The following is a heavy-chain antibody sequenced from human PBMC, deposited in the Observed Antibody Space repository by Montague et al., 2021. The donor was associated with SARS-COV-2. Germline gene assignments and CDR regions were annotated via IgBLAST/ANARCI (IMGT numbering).Heavy chain of an antibody. CDR3: TRDKRGIVGDGLDI. J-gene: IGHJ3*02. D-gene: IGHD3-16*02. CDR2: ISTSAYTT. CDR1: GFTFSTYD. Sequence: SLRLSCAASGFTFSTYDMNWVRQAPGKGPEWISYISTSAYTTSYADSVKGRFTISRDNSKNSLYLQMNGLRDEDTAVYFCTRDKRGIVGDGLDIWGQGTKVTVSS. V-gene: IGHV3-48*03.